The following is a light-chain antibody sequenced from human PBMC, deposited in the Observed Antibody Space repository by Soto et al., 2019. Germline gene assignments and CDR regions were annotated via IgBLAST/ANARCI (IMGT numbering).Light chain of an antibody. CDR1: QSVSSSY. J-gene: IGKJ2*01. Sequence: EIVLTQSPGILSLSPGERATLSCRASQSVSSSYFAWYQQKPGQAPRLLIYGASNRATGIPDRFSASGSKTKGALTISSIEHEDFAVYYCQQYGSSPPYTFGQGTKLEIK. CDR3: QQYGSSPPYT. CDR2: GAS. V-gene: IGKV3-20*01.